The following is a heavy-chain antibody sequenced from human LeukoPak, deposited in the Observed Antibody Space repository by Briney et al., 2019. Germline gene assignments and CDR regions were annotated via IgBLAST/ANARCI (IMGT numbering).Heavy chain of an antibody. D-gene: IGHD5-24*01. Sequence: TGGSLRLSCADSGFIIRTYWMYWIRQAPGKGLVWVSCISGDGRTTTYADSVKGRFTISRDNAKNTLYLQMNSLRAEDTAVYYCVRWNPEMDAFDFWGQGTKVTVSS. V-gene: IGHV3-74*01. CDR2: ISGDGRTT. J-gene: IGHJ3*01. CDR3: VRWNPEMDAFDF. CDR1: GFIIRTYW.